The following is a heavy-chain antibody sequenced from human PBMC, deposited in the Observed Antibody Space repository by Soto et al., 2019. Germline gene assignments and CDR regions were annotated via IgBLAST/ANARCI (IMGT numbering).Heavy chain of an antibody. D-gene: IGHD5-18*01. CDR2: INPSGGST. V-gene: IGHV1-46*03. Sequence: SAELSCKAPRYTSTCYYRHWLRQATKQGLEWMGIINPSGGSTSYAQKFQGRVTMTRDTSTSTVYMELSSLRSEDTAVYYCASVFQSDARYGYVGTNWLVPWGQGFVVPVS. J-gene: IGHJ5*02. CDR3: ASVFQSDARYGYVGTNWLVP. CDR1: RYTSTCYY.